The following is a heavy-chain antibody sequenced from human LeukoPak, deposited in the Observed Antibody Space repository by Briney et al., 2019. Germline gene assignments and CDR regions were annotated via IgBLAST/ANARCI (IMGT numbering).Heavy chain of an antibody. Sequence: GGSLRLSCAASGFSFSSYGIYWVRQAPGKGLEWVAVISYDGSNKYYADSVKGRFTISRDNSKNTLYLQMNSLRAEDTAVYYCAKDGGYCSSTSCYTLYYFDYWGQGTLVTVSS. CDR2: ISYDGSNK. CDR1: GFSFSSYG. CDR3: AKDGGYCSSTSCYTLYYFDY. V-gene: IGHV3-30*18. J-gene: IGHJ4*02. D-gene: IGHD2-2*02.